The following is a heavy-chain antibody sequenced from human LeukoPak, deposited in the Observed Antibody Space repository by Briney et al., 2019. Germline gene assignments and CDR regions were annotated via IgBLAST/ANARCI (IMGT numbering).Heavy chain of an antibody. CDR2: ISASGGST. D-gene: IGHD1-26*01. J-gene: IGHJ4*02. CDR1: GFTFSSSA. CDR3: AREDTGSYGRRFDY. V-gene: IGHV3-23*01. Sequence: TGGSLRLSCAASGFTFSSSAMSWVRQVPGKGLEWVSGISASGGSTSYADSVRGRFTISRDNSKNTLYVQMNSLRDEDTAMYYCAREDTGSYGRRFDYWGQGTLVTVSS.